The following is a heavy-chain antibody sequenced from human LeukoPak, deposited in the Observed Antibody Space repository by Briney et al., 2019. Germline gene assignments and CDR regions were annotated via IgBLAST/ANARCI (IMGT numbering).Heavy chain of an antibody. CDR3: ARVRNLRGDY. D-gene: IGHD4-17*01. CDR2: ISGGSSTI. J-gene: IGHJ4*02. CDR1: GFTFSSYS. V-gene: IGHV3-48*01. Sequence: PGGSLRLSCAASGFTFSSYSMSWVRQAPGKGLEWVSYISGGSSTIYYADSVKGRFTISRDNAKNSLYLQMNSLRAEDTAVYYCARVRNLRGDYWGQGTLVTVSS.